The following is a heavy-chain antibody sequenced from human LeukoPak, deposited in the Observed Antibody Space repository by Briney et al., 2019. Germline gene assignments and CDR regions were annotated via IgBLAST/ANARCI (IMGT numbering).Heavy chain of an antibody. Sequence: GRSLRLSCAASGCTFDDYAMHWVRQAPGKGLEWVSGISWNSGSIGYADSVKGRFTISRDNAKNSLYLQMNGLRAEDTALYYCAKFSDPGYFDYWGQGTLVTVSS. J-gene: IGHJ4*02. CDR3: AKFSDPGYFDY. CDR1: GCTFDDYA. V-gene: IGHV3-9*01. CDR2: ISWNSGSI.